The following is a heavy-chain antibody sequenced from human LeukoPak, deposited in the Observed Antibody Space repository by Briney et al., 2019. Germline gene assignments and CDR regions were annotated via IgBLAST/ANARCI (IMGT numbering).Heavy chain of an antibody. J-gene: IGHJ4*02. CDR2: IKQDGSDI. CDR1: GFTFRNYC. CDR3: ARGDYGDTPGDY. V-gene: IGHV3-7*01. Sequence: GGSLRLSCAASGFTFRNYCMSWVRQTPGKGLEWVANIKQDGSDIYYMDPAKGRFTISRDNAKNSLYLQMNSLRADDTAVYYCARGDYGDTPGDYWGQGTLVTVSS. D-gene: IGHD4-17*01.